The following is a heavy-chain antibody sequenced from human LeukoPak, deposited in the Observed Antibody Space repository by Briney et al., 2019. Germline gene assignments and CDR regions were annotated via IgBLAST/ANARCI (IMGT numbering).Heavy chain of an antibody. CDR2: IYYSGST. Sequence: SEILSFTCTVAGGSISSYNWSWIRKPPEKGLEWIGYIYYSGSTNYSPSLKSQVTISVDTSKNPFSLKLSTVTAADTAVYYCARSYSGSLSFGQGTMVTVSS. D-gene: IGHD1-26*01. V-gene: IGHV4-59*12. J-gene: IGHJ5*01. CDR1: GGSISSYN. CDR3: ARSYSGSLS.